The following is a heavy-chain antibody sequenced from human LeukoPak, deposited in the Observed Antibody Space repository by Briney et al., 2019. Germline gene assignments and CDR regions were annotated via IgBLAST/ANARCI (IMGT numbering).Heavy chain of an antibody. D-gene: IGHD1-26*01. CDR1: GGSISSYY. Sequence: SETLSLTCTASGGSISSYYWSWIRQPPGKGLEWIGYIYYSGSTNYNPSLKSRVTVSVDTSKNQFSLKLSSVTAADTAVYYCARLGYSGSYSDYWGQGTLVTVSS. CDR3: ARLGYSGSYSDY. V-gene: IGHV4-59*08. CDR2: IYYSGST. J-gene: IGHJ4*02.